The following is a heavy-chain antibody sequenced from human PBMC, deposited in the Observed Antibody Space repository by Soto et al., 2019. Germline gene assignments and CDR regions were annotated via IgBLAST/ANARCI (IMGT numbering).Heavy chain of an antibody. CDR2: IYYSGST. CDR3: DRSGYSAYYYYGMDV. D-gene: IGHD3-22*01. V-gene: IGHV4-59*01. Sequence: ETLSLTCTVSGGSISSYYWSWIRQPPGKGLEWIGYIYYSGSTNYNPSLKSRVTISVDTSKNQFSLKLSSVTAADTAVYYCDRSGYSAYYYYGMDVWGQGTTVTVYS. CDR1: GGSISSYY. J-gene: IGHJ6*02.